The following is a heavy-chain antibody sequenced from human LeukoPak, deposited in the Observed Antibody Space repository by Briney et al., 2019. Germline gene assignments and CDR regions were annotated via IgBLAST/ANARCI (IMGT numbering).Heavy chain of an antibody. CDR3: ARLVDIVATINY. V-gene: IGHV5-51*01. D-gene: IGHD5-12*01. CDR1: EYSFTSYW. Sequence: GESLKISCKGSEYSFTSYWIGWVRQMPGKGLXXMGIIYPGDSDTRYSPSFQGQVTISADKSISTAYLQWSSLKASDTAMYYCARLVDIVATINYWGQGTLVTVSS. J-gene: IGHJ4*02. CDR2: IYPGDSDT.